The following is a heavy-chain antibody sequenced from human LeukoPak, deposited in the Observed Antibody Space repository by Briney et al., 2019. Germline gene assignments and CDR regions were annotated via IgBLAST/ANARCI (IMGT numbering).Heavy chain of an antibody. CDR3: ATTRGYYGDYALST. D-gene: IGHD4-17*01. Sequence: PAQTLSLTCTVSGGSISSGDHYWSWIRQPPGKGLEWIGYIYYSGSTYYNPSLESRLTISVDTSKSQLSLKLRSVTAADTAVYYCATTRGYYGDYALSTWGQGTLVTVSS. J-gene: IGHJ4*02. V-gene: IGHV4-30-4*01. CDR2: IYYSGST. CDR1: GGSISSGDHY.